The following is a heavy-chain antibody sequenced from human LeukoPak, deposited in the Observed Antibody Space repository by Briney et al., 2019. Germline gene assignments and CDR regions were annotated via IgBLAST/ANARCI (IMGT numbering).Heavy chain of an antibody. J-gene: IGHJ4*02. V-gene: IGHV3-48*01. D-gene: IGHD1-7*01. CDR1: GFTFSSYS. CDR2: ISITSSTI. Sequence: GGSLRLSCADSGFTFSSYSMNWVRQAPGKGLEWVSYISITSSTIYYADSVKGRFTISRDNAKNSLYLQMNNLRAEDTAVYYCARDGSSMGTNFDYWGQGTLVTVSS. CDR3: ARDGSSMGTNFDY.